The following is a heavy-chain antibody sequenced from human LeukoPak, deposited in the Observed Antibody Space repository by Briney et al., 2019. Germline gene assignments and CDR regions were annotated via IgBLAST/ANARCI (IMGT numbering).Heavy chain of an antibody. CDR3: ARGGLLWFGELSIDY. CDR2: VSFHGTDK. CDR1: GFTFSTYA. Sequence: GRSLRLSCAASGFTFSTYAMHWVRQAPGKGLDWVAVVSFHGTDKFYADSVKGRFTISRDNAKNTLYLQMNSLRAEDTAVYYCARGGLLWFGELSIDYWGQGTLVTVSS. J-gene: IGHJ4*02. V-gene: IGHV3-30*04. D-gene: IGHD3-10*01.